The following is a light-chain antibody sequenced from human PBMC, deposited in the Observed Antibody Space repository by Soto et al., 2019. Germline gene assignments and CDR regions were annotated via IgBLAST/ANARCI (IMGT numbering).Light chain of an antibody. Sequence: IQMTQSPSTLSASVGDRVTITCRASQSISNRLAWYQQTPGKAPKLLIFKASTSQSGVPSSFSGSGSGTEFTLTISSLQPDDSATYYCQQYNSYSITFGQGTKVDIK. CDR3: QQYNSYSIT. V-gene: IGKV1-5*03. CDR1: QSISNR. J-gene: IGKJ1*01. CDR2: KAS.